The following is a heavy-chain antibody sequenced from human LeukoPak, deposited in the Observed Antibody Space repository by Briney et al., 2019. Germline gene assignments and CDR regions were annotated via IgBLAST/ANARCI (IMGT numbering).Heavy chain of an antibody. Sequence: ASVKVSCKASGYPFSIYDVNWVRQAAGQGLEWLGWMNPNGIAAGYSQKFQDRVTLTMDTSTSTAYLELSSLRSDDTAVYYCARGRLSTLWGQGTLVTVSS. CDR1: GYPFSIYD. CDR2: MNPNGIAA. V-gene: IGHV1-8*01. J-gene: IGHJ4*02. CDR3: ARGRLSTL. D-gene: IGHD2-2*01.